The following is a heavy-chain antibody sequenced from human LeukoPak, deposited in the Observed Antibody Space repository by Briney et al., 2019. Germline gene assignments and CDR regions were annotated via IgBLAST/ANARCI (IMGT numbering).Heavy chain of an antibody. CDR3: ARYDGGATADF. V-gene: IGHV5-51*01. CDR1: GYTFINYW. J-gene: IGHJ4*02. Sequence: GESLKISCKGSGYTFINYWIGWVRQMPGKGLEWMGIIYPGDSDTRYSPSFQGQVTISVDKSITTAYLRWSSLKASDTAMYYCARYDGGATADFWGQGTLVTVSS. CDR2: IYPGDSDT. D-gene: IGHD3-16*01.